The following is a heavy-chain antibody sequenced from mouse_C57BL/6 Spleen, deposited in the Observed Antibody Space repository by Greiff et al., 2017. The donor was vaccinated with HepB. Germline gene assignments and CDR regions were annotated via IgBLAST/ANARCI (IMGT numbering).Heavy chain of an antibody. J-gene: IGHJ3*01. CDR2: ISYDGSN. CDR1: GYSITSGYY. D-gene: IGHD2-1*01. Sequence: EVKLQESGPGLVKPSQSLSLTCSVTGYSITSGYYWNWIRQFPGNKLEWMGYISYDGSNNYNPSLKNRISITRDTSKNQFFLKLNSVTTEDTATYYCARRGGLLWYFAYWGQGTLVTVSA. V-gene: IGHV3-6*01. CDR3: ARRGGLLWYFAY.